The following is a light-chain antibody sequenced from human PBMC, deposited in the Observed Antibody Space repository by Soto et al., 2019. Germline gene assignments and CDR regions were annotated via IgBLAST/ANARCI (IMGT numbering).Light chain of an antibody. V-gene: IGKV1-39*01. CDR2: AAS. CDR1: QSISSS. Sequence: DIQMTQSPSSLSASVGARFTITCRASQSISSSLNWYQQKPGKAPKLLIYAASSLQSGVPSRFSGSGSGTDFTLTISSLQPEDFATYYCQQSYTTPRTFGQGTKLEIK. J-gene: IGKJ2*01. CDR3: QQSYTTPRT.